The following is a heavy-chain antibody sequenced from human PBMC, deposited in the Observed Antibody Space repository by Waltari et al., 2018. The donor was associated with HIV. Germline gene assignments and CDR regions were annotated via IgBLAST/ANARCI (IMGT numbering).Heavy chain of an antibody. J-gene: IGHJ2*01. CDR3: ARHALRVGAAYWNFDL. Sequence: QLQLQESGPGRVKPSEILSLPCTVCGGSGSSRRNLWGWLGQPPGKGLAWVGRIYYTGSAYYNPSLKSRVTISVDTSKNLFSLKVTSVTAADSAVSCCARHALRVGAAYWNFDLWGRGTLVTVSS. V-gene: IGHV4-39*01. CDR2: IYYTGSA. D-gene: IGHD1-26*01. CDR1: GGSGSSRRNL.